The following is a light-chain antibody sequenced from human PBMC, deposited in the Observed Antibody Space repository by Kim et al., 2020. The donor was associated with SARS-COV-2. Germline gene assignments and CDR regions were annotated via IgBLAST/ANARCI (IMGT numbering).Light chain of an antibody. CDR2: AAY. J-gene: IGKJ2*01. V-gene: IGKV1-39*01. Sequence: SASVGDRVTITCRASQSISNYLNWYQHKPGTAPNRLVYAAYNLESGVPSRFSASGSGTDFTLTISGLQLEDLATYYCQQSDSTPLTFGQGTKLEI. CDR1: QSISNY. CDR3: QQSDSTPLT.